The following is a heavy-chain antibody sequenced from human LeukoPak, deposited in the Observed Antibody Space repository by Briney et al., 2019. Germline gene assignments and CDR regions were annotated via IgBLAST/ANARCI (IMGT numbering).Heavy chain of an antibody. J-gene: IGHJ4*02. D-gene: IGHD3-10*01. CDR1: GFTFSSYA. CDR2: ISGSGDNT. Sequence: PGGSLRLSCAASGFTFSSYAMSCVRQAPGKGLEWVSGISGSGDNTYYADSVKGRLTISRDNSKDTLYLQMHSLRAEDTAVYYCAKYILVRGVIDYWGQGTLVTVSS. V-gene: IGHV3-23*01. CDR3: AKYILVRGVIDY.